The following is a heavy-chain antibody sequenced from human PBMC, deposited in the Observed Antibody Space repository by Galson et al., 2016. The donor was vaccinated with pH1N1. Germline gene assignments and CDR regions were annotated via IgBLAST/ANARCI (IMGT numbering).Heavy chain of an antibody. J-gene: IGHJ4*02. V-gene: IGHV4-39*01. CDR1: GGSLSSRNFY. CDR2: IHYSGFT. D-gene: IGHD1-26*01. Sequence: LSLTCTVSGGSLSSRNFYGDWIRQPPGKGLEWIGNIHYSGFTHYNSSLQSRVTISVDTSENQFSLRLSSVTAADTAVYYCASLVRGSYPDPLYYFDFWGLGTLVTVSS. CDR3: ASLVRGSYPDPLYYFDF.